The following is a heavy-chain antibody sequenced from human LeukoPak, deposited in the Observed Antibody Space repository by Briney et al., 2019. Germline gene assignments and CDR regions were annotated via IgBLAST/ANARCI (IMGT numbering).Heavy chain of an antibody. D-gene: IGHD3-22*01. CDR2: ISYDGSNK. Sequence: GGSLRLSCAASGFTFSSYGMHWVRQAPGKGLEWVAVISYDGSNKYYADSVKGRFTISRDNSKNTLYLRMNSLRAEDTAVYYCAKDYYYDSSGYYSGSANWFDPWGQGTLVTVSS. V-gene: IGHV3-30*18. J-gene: IGHJ5*02. CDR1: GFTFSSYG. CDR3: AKDYYYDSSGYYSGSANWFDP.